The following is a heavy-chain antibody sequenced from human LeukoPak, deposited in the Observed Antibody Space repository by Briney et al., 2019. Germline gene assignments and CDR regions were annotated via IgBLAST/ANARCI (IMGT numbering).Heavy chain of an antibody. V-gene: IGHV4-59*01. CDR2: IYYSGST. CDR3: ARGRGGSTSPFDY. Sequence: SETLSLTCTVSGDSSSYYYWSWIRQPPGKGLEWIGYIYYSGSTNYNPSLKSRVTISVDTSKNQVSLELSSVTAADTAVYYCARGRGGSTSPFDYWGQGTLVTVSS. D-gene: IGHD3-10*01. J-gene: IGHJ4*02. CDR1: GDSSSYYY.